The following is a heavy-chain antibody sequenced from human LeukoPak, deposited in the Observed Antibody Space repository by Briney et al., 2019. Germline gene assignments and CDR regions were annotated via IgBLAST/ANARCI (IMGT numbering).Heavy chain of an antibody. D-gene: IGHD2/OR15-2a*01. CDR1: GFTFSSYA. CDR2: ISYDGNNK. CDR3: AKGEFGDYYYFYMEV. V-gene: IGHV3-30*04. J-gene: IGHJ6*03. Sequence: GGSLRLSCAASGFTFSSYAMHWVRQAPGKGLEWVAIISYDGNNKYYADSVKGRFTISRDSSKNTLYLQMNSLRAEDTATYYCAKGEFGDYYYFYMEVWGKGTTVTVSS.